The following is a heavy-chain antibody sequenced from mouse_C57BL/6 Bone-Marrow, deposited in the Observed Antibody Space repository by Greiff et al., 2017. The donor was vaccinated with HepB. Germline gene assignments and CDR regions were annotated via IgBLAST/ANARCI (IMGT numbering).Heavy chain of an antibody. V-gene: IGHV1-18*01. J-gene: IGHJ2*01. Sequence: VQLQQSGPELVKPGASVKIPCKASGYTFTDYNMDWVKQSHGKSLEWIGDINPNNGGTIYNQKFKGKATLTVDKSSSTAYMELRSLTSEDTAVYYCARSDYDGYFLDYWGQGITLTVSS. CDR3: ARSDYDGYFLDY. D-gene: IGHD2-3*01. CDR1: GYTFTDYN. CDR2: INPNNGGT.